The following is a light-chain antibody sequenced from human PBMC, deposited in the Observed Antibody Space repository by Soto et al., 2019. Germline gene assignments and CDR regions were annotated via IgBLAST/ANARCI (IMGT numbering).Light chain of an antibody. CDR1: QSLGGDY. Sequence: EIVLAQSPGTLSLSPGERVTVSCRASQSLGGDYLAWFQQKPGQSPRLLIYSASNRATGIPDRFSGSGSGTDFTLTISRLEAEDFVVYYCQQNGSLPITFGQGTRLEIK. CDR3: QQNGSLPIT. J-gene: IGKJ5*01. V-gene: IGKV3-20*01. CDR2: SAS.